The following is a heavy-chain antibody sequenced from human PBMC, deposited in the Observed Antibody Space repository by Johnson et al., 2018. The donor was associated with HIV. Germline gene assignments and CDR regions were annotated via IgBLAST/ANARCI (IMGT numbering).Heavy chain of an antibody. CDR3: ASRYTVDAFDI. J-gene: IGHJ3*02. V-gene: IGHV3-33*03. Sequence: QVQLVESGGGVVQPERSLRLSCAASGFTFGNYAMHWVRQHPGEGLEWVAVIWSDGSNKYYAASVKGRFTVSRDNSKNTLYLQMNSLRAEDTAVYYCASRYTVDAFDIWGQGTMVTVSS. CDR2: IWSDGSNK. D-gene: IGHD1-1*01. CDR1: GFTFGNYA.